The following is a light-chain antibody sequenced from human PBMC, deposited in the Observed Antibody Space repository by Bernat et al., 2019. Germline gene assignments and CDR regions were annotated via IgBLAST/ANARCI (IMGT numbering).Light chain of an antibody. CDR2: AAP. Sequence: DIQMTQSPSSLSASVGDRVTITCRASQSIISFLNWYLQKPGKAPKLLIYAAPSLQSGVPSRFSGSGSGTDLNLTISSVQPEDFATYYCQQGYSTLTFGGGTKVEIK. CDR3: QQGYSTLT. CDR1: QSIISF. V-gene: IGKV1-39*01. J-gene: IGKJ4*01.